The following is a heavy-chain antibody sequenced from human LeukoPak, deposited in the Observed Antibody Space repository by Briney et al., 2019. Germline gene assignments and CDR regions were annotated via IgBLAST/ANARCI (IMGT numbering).Heavy chain of an antibody. CDR3: ARGGNYDFWSGPFGDY. CDR1: DYTFSSYG. V-gene: IGHV1-18*01. CDR2: ISAYNGNT. J-gene: IGHJ4*02. D-gene: IGHD3-3*01. Sequence: ASVKVSCKASDYTFSSYGINWVRQAPGQGLEWMGWISAYNGNTNYAQKLQGRVTMITDTSTSTAYMDLRSLRSDDTAVYYCARGGNYDFWSGPFGDYWGQGTLVTVSS.